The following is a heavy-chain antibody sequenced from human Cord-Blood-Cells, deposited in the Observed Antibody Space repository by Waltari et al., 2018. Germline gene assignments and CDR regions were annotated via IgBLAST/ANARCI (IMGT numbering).Heavy chain of an antibody. CDR1: GGSISSPY. J-gene: IGHJ6*02. Sequence: QVQLQESGPGLVKPSETLSLPCTVPGGSISSPYWSWIRQPPGKGLAGIGYIYYSGSTNYNPSLKSRVTISVDTSKNQFSLKLSSVTAADTAVYYCARGDSSSYYYYYGMDVWGQGTTVTVSS. D-gene: IGHD6-6*01. V-gene: IGHV4-59*11. CDR2: IYYSGST. CDR3: ARGDSSSYYYYYGMDV.